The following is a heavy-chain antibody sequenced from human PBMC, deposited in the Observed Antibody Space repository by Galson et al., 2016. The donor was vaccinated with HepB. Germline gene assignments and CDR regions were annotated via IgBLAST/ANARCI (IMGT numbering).Heavy chain of an antibody. CDR3: VPEPQETVYYCGY. CDR2: IDQDDIKR. Sequence: SLRLSCAASRFAFSRHWMSWVRQAPGKGLEWVSNIDQDDIKRNYVDSVKGRFTISRDNAKNSLYLQMNSVRAEDTALYYCVPEPQETVYYCGYWGQETLVTVAS. V-gene: IGHV3-7*01. J-gene: IGHJ4*02. D-gene: IGHD4-11*01. CDR1: RFAFSRHW.